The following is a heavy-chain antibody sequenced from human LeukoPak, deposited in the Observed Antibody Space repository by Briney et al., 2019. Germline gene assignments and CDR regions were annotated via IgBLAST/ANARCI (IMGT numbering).Heavy chain of an antibody. Sequence: PGGSLRLSCAASGFTFSSYSMNWVRQAPGKGLEWVSSISSSSSYIYYADSVKGRFTISRDNAKNSPYLQMNSLRAEDTAVYYCARTEVVTATYADYWGQGTLVTVSS. CDR3: ARTEVVTATYADY. D-gene: IGHD2-21*02. J-gene: IGHJ4*02. CDR1: GFTFSSYS. CDR2: ISSSSSYI. V-gene: IGHV3-21*01.